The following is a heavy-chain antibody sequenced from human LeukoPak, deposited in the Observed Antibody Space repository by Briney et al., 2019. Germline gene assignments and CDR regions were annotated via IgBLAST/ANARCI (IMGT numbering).Heavy chain of an antibody. D-gene: IGHD6-19*01. CDR3: ARGPDSSGCRFDP. Sequence: SVKLSCKASGGTFSSYAISWVRQAPGQGLEWMGGIIPIFGTANYAQKFQGRVTITADESTSTAYMELSSLRSEDTAVYYCARGPDSSGCRFDPWGQGTLVTVSS. J-gene: IGHJ5*02. V-gene: IGHV1-69*13. CDR1: GGTFSSYA. CDR2: IIPIFGTA.